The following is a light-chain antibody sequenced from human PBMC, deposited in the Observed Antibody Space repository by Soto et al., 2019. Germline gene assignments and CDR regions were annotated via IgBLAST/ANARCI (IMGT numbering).Light chain of an antibody. Sequence: QSVLTQPPSASVSPGQSVTISCTGTSSDVVGYNYVSWYQQHPGKAPKLMIYEVSKRPSGVPDRFSGSKSGNTASLTVSGLQAEDEADSSCTSYAGCNNFFYVFGTGTKVTIL. V-gene: IGLV2-8*01. CDR1: SSDVVGYNY. CDR3: TSYAGCNNFFYV. CDR2: EVS. J-gene: IGLJ1*01.